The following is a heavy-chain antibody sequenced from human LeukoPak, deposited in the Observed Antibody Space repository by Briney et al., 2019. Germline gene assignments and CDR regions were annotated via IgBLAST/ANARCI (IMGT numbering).Heavy chain of an antibody. J-gene: IGHJ4*02. CDR1: GGSISSSNYY. D-gene: IGHD4-23*01. V-gene: IGHV4-39*07. CDR2: IYRSGST. CDR3: ARGDNSIASFDY. Sequence: SETLSLTCTVSGGSISSSNYYWGWIRQPPGKGLEWIASIYRSGSTYDNPSLKSRVTISMDTSKNQFSLKLSSVTAADTAVYYCARGDNSIASFDYWGQGTLVTVSS.